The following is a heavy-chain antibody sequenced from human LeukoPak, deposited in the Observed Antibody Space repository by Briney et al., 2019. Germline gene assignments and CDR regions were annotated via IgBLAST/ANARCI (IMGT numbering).Heavy chain of an antibody. Sequence: GGSLRLSCAASGFTFSSFSMNWVRQAPGKGLEWVGRIKSKTDGGTTDYAAPVKGRFTISRDDSKNTLYLQMNSLKTEDTAVYYCTTAGTGGVVTATPVGGNPDYWGQGTLVTVSS. V-gene: IGHV3-15*01. CDR1: GFTFSSFS. CDR2: IKSKTDGGTT. CDR3: TTAGTGGVVTATPVGGNPDY. J-gene: IGHJ4*02. D-gene: IGHD2-21*02.